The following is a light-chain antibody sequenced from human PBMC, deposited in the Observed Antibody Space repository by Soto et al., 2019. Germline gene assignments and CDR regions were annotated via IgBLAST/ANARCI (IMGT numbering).Light chain of an antibody. CDR3: QQRSNWPYT. CDR2: DAS. CDR1: QSVSSY. J-gene: IGKJ2*01. Sequence: EIVLTQSPATLSLSPGERATLSCRASQSVSSYLACNQQQPGQAPRLLIYDASNRATGIPARFSGSGSGTDFTLTISSLEPEDFAVYYCQQRSNWPYTFGQGTKLEIK. V-gene: IGKV3-11*01.